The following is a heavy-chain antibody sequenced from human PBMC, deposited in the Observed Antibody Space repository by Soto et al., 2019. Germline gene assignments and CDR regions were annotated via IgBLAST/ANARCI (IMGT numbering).Heavy chain of an antibody. CDR3: ARVLGGMATVPFDY. CDR2: ISYEGSNK. J-gene: IGHJ4*02. CDR1: GFTFSSYA. V-gene: IGHV3-30-3*01. Sequence: PGGSLRLSCAASGFTFSSYAMHWARQAPGTGLEWVAVISYEGSNKYYADSVKGRLTISRDNSKNTLYLQMNSLRTEDTAVYYCARVLGGMATVPFDYWGQGALVTVSS. D-gene: IGHD4-4*01.